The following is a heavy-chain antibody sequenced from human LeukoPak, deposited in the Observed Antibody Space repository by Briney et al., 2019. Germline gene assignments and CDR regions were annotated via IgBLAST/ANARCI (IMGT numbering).Heavy chain of an antibody. Sequence: GESLKISCKASGYSFSSDWIAWERQMPGKGLGWMWVIFPIDSDTTYSPSFQSQVTISAHKSSSTAYLQWSSLKASDTAMYYCTRGCSGGSCSREDMDVWGQGTMVTVSS. J-gene: IGHJ6*02. CDR3: TRGCSGGSCSREDMDV. D-gene: IGHD2-15*01. CDR1: GYSFSSDW. V-gene: IGHV5-51*01. CDR2: IFPIDSDT.